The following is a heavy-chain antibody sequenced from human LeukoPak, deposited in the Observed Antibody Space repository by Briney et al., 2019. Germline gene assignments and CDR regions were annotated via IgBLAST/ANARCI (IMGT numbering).Heavy chain of an antibody. V-gene: IGHV3-53*01. Sequence: GGSLRLSCAASGFTVSSNYMSWVRQAPGKGLEWVSVIYSGGSTYYADSVKGRFTISRDNSKNTLYLQMNGLRAEDTAVYYCARDRMITFGGVIAGDAFDIWGQGTMVTVSS. D-gene: IGHD3-16*02. CDR1: GFTVSSNY. CDR2: IYSGGST. CDR3: ARDRMITFGGVIAGDAFDI. J-gene: IGHJ3*02.